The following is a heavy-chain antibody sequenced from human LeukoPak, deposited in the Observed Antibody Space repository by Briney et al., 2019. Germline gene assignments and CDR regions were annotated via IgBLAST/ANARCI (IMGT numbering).Heavy chain of an antibody. CDR3: AKVSWQRSHADDC. Sequence: PGGSLRLSCAASGFTFSNYDVSWVRQAPGKGLEWVSGITDSGARTYYADSVKGRFTISRDNSRYTLGPQMNNLRVEDTAVYYCAKVSWQRSHADDCWGQGTLVTVSS. D-gene: IGHD1-26*01. J-gene: IGHJ4*02. CDR2: ITDSGART. CDR1: GFTFSNYD. V-gene: IGHV3-23*01.